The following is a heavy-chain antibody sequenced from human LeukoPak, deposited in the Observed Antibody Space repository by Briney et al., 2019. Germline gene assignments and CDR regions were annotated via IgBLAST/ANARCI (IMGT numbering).Heavy chain of an antibody. CDR1: GFTFRNYW. CDR2: TKPDGSAE. J-gene: IGHJ4*02. D-gene: IGHD4-23*01. V-gene: IGHV3-7*01. CDR3: AREEGVDGTSGINN. Sequence: GGSLRLSCAASGFTFRNYWMGWVRQAPGKGLEWVANTKPDGSAEYYADSMRGRFTISRDNSKSTLYLQMNSLRAEDTAVYYCAREEGVDGTSGINNWGQGTLVIVSS.